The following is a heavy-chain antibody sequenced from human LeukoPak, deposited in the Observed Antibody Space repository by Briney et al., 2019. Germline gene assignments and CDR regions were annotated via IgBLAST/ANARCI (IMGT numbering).Heavy chain of an antibody. J-gene: IGHJ6*03. CDR2: INPNSGGT. V-gene: IGHV1-2*02. CDR1: GYTFTGYY. D-gene: IGHD5-18*01. Sequence: GASVKVSCKASGYTFTGYYMHWVRQAPGQGLGWMGWINPNSGGTNYAQKFQGRVTMTRDTSITTAYMELSRLRSDDTAVYYCARVGSYSYGYHYYYYYMDVWGKGTTVTVSS. CDR3: ARVGSYSYGYHYYYYYMDV.